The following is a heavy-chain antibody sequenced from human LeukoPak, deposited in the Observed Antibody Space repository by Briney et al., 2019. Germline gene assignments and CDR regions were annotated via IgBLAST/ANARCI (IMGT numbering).Heavy chain of an antibody. CDR3: AMGWSGYYPATNAFDI. CDR2: ISISGANV. D-gene: IGHD3-3*01. Sequence: PGGSLRLSCVASGITLRDYYMGWIRQAPGKGLEWVAYISISGANVDYADSVKDRFTISRDNAKNSHYLQMNSLRAEDTAVYFCAMGWSGYYPATNAFDIWGQGTMVTVSS. V-gene: IGHV3-11*01. CDR1: GITLRDYY. J-gene: IGHJ3*02.